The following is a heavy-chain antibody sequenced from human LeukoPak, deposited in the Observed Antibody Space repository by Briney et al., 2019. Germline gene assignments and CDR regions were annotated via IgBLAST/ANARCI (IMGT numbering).Heavy chain of an antibody. CDR2: INHSGST. J-gene: IGHJ4*02. CDR1: GGSFSGHY. V-gene: IGHV4-34*01. D-gene: IGHD4-23*01. Sequence: SETPSLTCAVYGGSFSGHYWSWIRQPPGKGLEWIGEINHSGSTNYNPSLKSRVTISVDTSKNQFSLKLSSVTAADTAVYYCARLGYGGNTWGQGTLVTVSS. CDR3: ARLGYGGNT.